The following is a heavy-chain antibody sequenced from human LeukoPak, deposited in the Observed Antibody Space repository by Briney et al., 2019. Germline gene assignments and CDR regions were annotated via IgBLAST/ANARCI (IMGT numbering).Heavy chain of an antibody. D-gene: IGHD3-22*01. CDR1: GFTFSSYG. V-gene: IGHV3-33*06. CDR2: IWYDGSNK. J-gene: IGHJ5*02. Sequence: GSLRLSCAASGFTFSSYGMHWVRQAPGKGLGWVAVIWYDGSNKYYADSVKGRFTISRDNSNNKLYLQMNSLRAEDTAVYCCAKDRGDYYDSSGYYYVGDWFDPWGQGTLVTVSS. CDR3: AKDRGDYYDSSGYYYVGDWFDP.